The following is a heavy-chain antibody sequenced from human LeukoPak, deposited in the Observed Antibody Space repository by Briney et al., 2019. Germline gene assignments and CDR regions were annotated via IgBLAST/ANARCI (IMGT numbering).Heavy chain of an antibody. V-gene: IGHV7-4-1*02. Sequence: GASVKVSCKASGGTFTSYAMNWVRQAPGQGLEWMGWINTNTGNPTYAQGFTGRFVFSLDTSVSTAYLQISSLKAEDTAVYYCARGSPRIVGATTNYYGMDVWGQGTTVTVSS. D-gene: IGHD1-26*01. J-gene: IGHJ6*02. CDR2: INTNTGNP. CDR1: GGTFTSYA. CDR3: ARGSPRIVGATTNYYGMDV.